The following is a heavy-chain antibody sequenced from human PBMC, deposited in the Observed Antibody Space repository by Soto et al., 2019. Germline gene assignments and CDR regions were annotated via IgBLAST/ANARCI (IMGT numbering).Heavy chain of an antibody. CDR1: GGSISSGGYS. V-gene: IGHV4-30-2*01. J-gene: IGHJ4*02. CDR3: AGGIAARPLGY. Sequence: PSETLSLTRAVSGGSISSGGYSWSWIRQPPGKGLEWIGYIYHSGSTYYNPSLKSRVTISVDRSKNQFSLKLSSVTAADTAVYYCAGGIAARPLGYWGQGTLVTVSS. D-gene: IGHD6-6*01. CDR2: IYHSGST.